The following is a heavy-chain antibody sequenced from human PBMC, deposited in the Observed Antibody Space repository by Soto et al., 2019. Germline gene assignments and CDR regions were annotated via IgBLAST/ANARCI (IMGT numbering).Heavy chain of an antibody. CDR1: GFTFSSYA. D-gene: IGHD4-17*01. J-gene: IGHJ6*02. V-gene: IGHV3-30-3*01. CDR3: ASGDYADYYYGMDV. CDR2: ISYDGSNK. Sequence: GGSVRLSCAASGFTFSSYAMHWVRQAPGKGLEWVAVISYDGSNKYYADSVKGRFTISRDNSKNTLYLQMNSLRAEDTAVYYCASGDYADYYYGMDVWGQGTTVTVSS.